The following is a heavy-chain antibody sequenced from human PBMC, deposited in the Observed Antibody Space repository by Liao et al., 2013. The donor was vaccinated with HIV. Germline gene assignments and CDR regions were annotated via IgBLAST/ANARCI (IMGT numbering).Heavy chain of an antibody. V-gene: IGHV4-34*01. D-gene: IGHD6-13*01. CDR1: GGSFSGYY. CDR3: ARDGAAAGTYHAFDI. Sequence: QVQLQQWGAGLLKPSETLSLTCAVYGGSFSGYYWSWIRQPPGKGLEWIGEINHSGSTNYNPSLKSRVTISVDTSKNQFSLKLSSVTAADTAVYYCARDGAAAGTYHAFDIWGQGTMVTVSS. J-gene: IGHJ3*02. CDR2: INHSGST.